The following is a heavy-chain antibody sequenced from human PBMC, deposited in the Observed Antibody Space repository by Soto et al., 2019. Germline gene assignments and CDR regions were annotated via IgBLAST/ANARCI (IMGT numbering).Heavy chain of an antibody. V-gene: IGHV4-59*01. D-gene: IGHD6-13*01. Sequence: SETLSLTCTVSGGSISSYYWSWIRQPPGKGLEWIGYIYYSGSTNYNPSLKSRVTISVDTSKNQFSLKLSSVTAADTAVYYCARERAAIDYWGQGTLVTVSS. CDR3: ARERAAIDY. J-gene: IGHJ4*02. CDR2: IYYSGST. CDR1: GGSISSYY.